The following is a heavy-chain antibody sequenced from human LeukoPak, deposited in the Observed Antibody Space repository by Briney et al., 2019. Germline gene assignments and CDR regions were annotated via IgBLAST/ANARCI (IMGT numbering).Heavy chain of an antibody. CDR3: ARGPPNWGYAY. V-gene: IGHV1-8*02. CDR2: MSPNSGDT. CDR1: GYTCSAYG. D-gene: IGHD7-27*01. Sequence: ASVKVSCKASGYTCSAYGITWVRQATGQRPEGMGWMSPNSGDTGYAQKFQDRVTMTRNTSIRTAYMELSSLRSDDTAVYYCARGPPNWGYAYWGPGTLVTVSS. J-gene: IGHJ4*02.